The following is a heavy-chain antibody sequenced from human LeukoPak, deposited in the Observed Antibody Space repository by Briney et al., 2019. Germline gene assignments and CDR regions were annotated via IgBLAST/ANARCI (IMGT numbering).Heavy chain of an antibody. D-gene: IGHD6-19*01. CDR3: ARGGIQVSGIDEFDY. J-gene: IGHJ4*02. CDR2: IGIRGDI. CDR1: GFTFIDYD. V-gene: IGHV3-13*01. Sequence: QPGGSLRLSCAASGFTFIDYDMHWVRQVIGKGLEWVSAIGIRGDIHYSGSVKGRFTISRENAESSLYLQMNSLRAEDTAVYYCARGGIQVSGIDEFDYWGQGTLVTVSS.